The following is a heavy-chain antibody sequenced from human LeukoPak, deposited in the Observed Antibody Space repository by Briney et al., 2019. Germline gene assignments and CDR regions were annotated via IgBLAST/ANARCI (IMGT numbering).Heavy chain of an antibody. CDR2: IRSKANSYAT. CDR3: TRLMATAMGS. D-gene: IGHD5-18*01. J-gene: IGHJ5*02. V-gene: IGHV3-73*01. Sequence: GGSLRLSCAASGFTFSGSAMHWVRQASGKGLEWVGRIRSKANSYATAYAASVKGRFTISRDDSKNTAYLQMNSLKTEDTAVYYCTRLMATAMGSWGQGTLVTVSS. CDR1: GFTFSGSA.